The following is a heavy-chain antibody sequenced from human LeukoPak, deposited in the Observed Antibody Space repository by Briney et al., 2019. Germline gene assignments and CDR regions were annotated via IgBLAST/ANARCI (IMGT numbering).Heavy chain of an antibody. CDR2: ISGYNGDT. V-gene: IGHV1-18*01. CDR1: GFIFTKYG. D-gene: IGHD6-19*01. CDR3: ARDPSNTSGWKTWFDT. J-gene: IGHJ5*02. Sequence: ASVKVSCKASGFIFTKYGISWARQAPGQGLEWVGWISGYNGDTNYAQKLQGRVTMTRDTSTTTVYMELRSLRSDDTAFYYCARDPSNTSGWKTWFDTWGQGTLVTVSS.